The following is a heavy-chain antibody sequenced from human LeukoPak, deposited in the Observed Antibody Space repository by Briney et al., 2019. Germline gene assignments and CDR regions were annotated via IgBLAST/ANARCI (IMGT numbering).Heavy chain of an antibody. CDR2: INPNSGDT. CDR1: GYSFTTYG. V-gene: IGHV1-2*02. Sequence: GASVKVSCKASGYSFTTYGISWVRQAPGQGLEWMGWINPNSGDTKYAQKFQGGVTMTRDTSINTAYMELSRLRSDDTAVYYCARNHRSGSYDHWFDPWGQGTLVTVSS. CDR3: ARNHRSGSYDHWFDP. J-gene: IGHJ5*02. D-gene: IGHD3-10*01.